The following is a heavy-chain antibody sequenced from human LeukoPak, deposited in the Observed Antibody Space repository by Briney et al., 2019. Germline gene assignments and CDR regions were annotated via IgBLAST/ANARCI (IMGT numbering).Heavy chain of an antibody. Sequence: ASVKVSCKASGNTFTKYYIHWVRQAPGQGLAWMGMINPSDGATSYAQRFQGRVTMTRDMSTTTVYMDLGSLRSEDTAVYFCAREQRAGLSGNLGGLFASYYTYYYMDVWGKGTAVTVSS. CDR2: INPSDGAT. V-gene: IGHV1-46*01. D-gene: IGHD3-16*01. CDR3: AREQRAGLSGNLGGLFASYYTYYYMDV. CDR1: GNTFTKYY. J-gene: IGHJ6*03.